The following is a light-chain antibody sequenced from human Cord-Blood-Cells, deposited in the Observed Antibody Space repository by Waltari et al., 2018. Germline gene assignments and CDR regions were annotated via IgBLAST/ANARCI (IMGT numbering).Light chain of an antibody. CDR1: SSDVGGYNY. J-gene: IGLJ2*01. V-gene: IGLV2-8*01. CDR3: SSYAGSNNEV. Sequence: QSALTQPPSASGSPGQSATISCTGTSSDVGGYNYVPWYQQHPGKAPKLKIYEVSERPPGVPDRFSGSKAGNAASRTVSGLQAEDEAEYYCSSYAGSNNEVFGGGTKLTVL. CDR2: EVS.